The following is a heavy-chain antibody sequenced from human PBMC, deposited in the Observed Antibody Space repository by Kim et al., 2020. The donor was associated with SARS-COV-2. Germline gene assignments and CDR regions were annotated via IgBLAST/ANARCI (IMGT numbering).Heavy chain of an antibody. Sequence: PSLESRVTISVETSKNQFSLNRSSVTAADTAVYFCARLRYYYGASSPTLDYWGQGTLVTVSS. CDR3: ARLRYYYGASSPTLDY. J-gene: IGHJ4*02. D-gene: IGHD3-10*01. V-gene: IGHV4-39*01.